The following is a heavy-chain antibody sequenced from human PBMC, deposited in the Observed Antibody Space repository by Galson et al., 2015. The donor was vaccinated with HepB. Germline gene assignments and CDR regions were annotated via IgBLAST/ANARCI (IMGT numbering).Heavy chain of an antibody. J-gene: IGHJ4*02. CDR3: ARDLDGEWLSHYFDY. D-gene: IGHD3-3*01. CDR1: GYTFTSYG. V-gene: IGHV1-18*01. CDR2: ISAYNGNT. Sequence: SVKVSCKASGYTFTSYGISWVRQAPGQGLEWMGWISAYNGNTNYAQKLQGRVTMTTDTSTSTAYMELRSLRSDDTAVYYCARDLDGEWLSHYFDYWGQGTLVTVSS.